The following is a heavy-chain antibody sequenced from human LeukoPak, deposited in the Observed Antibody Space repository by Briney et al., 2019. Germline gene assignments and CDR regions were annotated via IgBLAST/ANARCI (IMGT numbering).Heavy chain of an antibody. CDR3: ARDQIFGVVTYRGGY. CDR1: GYSISSGYY. J-gene: IGHJ4*02. V-gene: IGHV4-38-2*02. Sequence: SETLSLTCTVSGYSISSGYYWGWIRQPPGKGLEWIGSIYHSGSTYYNPSLKSRVTISVDTSKNHFSLKLSSVTAADTAVYYCARDQIFGVVTYRGGYWGQGTLVTVSS. D-gene: IGHD3-3*01. CDR2: IYHSGST.